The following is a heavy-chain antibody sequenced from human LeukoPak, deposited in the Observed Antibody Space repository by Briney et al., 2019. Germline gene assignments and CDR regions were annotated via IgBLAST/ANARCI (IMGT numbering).Heavy chain of an antibody. CDR2: ASYSGGT. Sequence: SETLSLTCTVSGGSISSSSYYWGWIRQPPGKGLEWIESASYSGGTYYNPSLKSRVTISVDTSKNQFSLKLSSVTAADTAVYYCARSLITMIVGRRGPTDYYYMDVWGKGTTVTISS. CDR1: GGSISSSSYY. V-gene: IGHV4-39*01. J-gene: IGHJ6*03. D-gene: IGHD3-22*01. CDR3: ARSLITMIVGRRGPTDYYYMDV.